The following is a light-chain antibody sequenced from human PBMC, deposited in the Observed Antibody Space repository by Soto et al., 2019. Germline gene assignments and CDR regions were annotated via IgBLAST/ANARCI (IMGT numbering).Light chain of an antibody. CDR2: TAS. V-gene: IGKV1-9*01. Sequence: IHLTQSPSSLSASVGDRVTITCRASQGIARYLAWYQQKPGKAPNLLIYTASTLQSGVPSGFSGSGSGTDFTLTISSLQPEDFATYYCQQLNTYPLTFGQGTRLEIK. J-gene: IGKJ5*01. CDR3: QQLNTYPLT. CDR1: QGIARY.